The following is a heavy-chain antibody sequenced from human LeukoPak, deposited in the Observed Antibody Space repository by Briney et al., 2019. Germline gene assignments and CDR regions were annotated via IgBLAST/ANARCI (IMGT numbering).Heavy chain of an antibody. J-gene: IGHJ5*02. D-gene: IGHD1-14*01. CDR3: ARGPNRLLTPPLKRKPNWFDP. Sequence: AASVKVSCKASGYTFTSYGISWVRQAPGQGLEWMGWISAYNGNTNYAQKFQGRVTITRNTSISTAYMELSSLRSEDTAVYYCARGPNRLLTPPLKRKPNWFDPWGQGTLVTVSS. CDR1: GYTFTSYG. CDR2: ISAYNGNT. V-gene: IGHV1-18*01.